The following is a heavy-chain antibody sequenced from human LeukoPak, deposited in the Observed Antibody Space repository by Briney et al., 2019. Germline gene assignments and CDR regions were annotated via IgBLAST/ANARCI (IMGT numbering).Heavy chain of an antibody. V-gene: IGHV1-2*02. CDR3: ARGPPTIVVVITTGDFDS. CDR1: GYTFTGYY. CDR2: INPNSGGT. J-gene: IGHJ4*02. Sequence: ASVNVSCKASGYTFTGYYIHWVRQAPGQGLEWMGWINPNSGGTNYAQKFQGRVTMTRDTSISTAYMELRRLRSDDRAVYYCARGPPTIVVVITTGDFDSWGQGTLVTASS. D-gene: IGHD3-22*01.